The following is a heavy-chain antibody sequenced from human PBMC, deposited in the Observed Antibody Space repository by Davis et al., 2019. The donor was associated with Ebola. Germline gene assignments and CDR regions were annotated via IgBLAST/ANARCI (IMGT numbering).Heavy chain of an antibody. J-gene: IGHJ5*02. V-gene: IGHV4-59*08. CDR3: ARRGTSSWYAGWFDP. CDR2: IYYSGST. CDR1: GESFSGYY. D-gene: IGHD6-13*01. Sequence: MPSETLSLTCAVFGESFSGYYWTWIRQPPGKGLEWIGYIYYSGSTNYNPSLKSRVTISVDTSKNQFSLKLSSVTAADTAMYYCARRGTSSWYAGWFDPWGQGTLVTVSS.